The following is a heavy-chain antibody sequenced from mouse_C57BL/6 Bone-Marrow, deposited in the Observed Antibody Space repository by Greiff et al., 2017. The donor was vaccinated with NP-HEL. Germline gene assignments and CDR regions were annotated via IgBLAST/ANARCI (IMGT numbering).Heavy chain of an antibody. D-gene: IGHD1-2*01. CDR3: ARRLWYFDV. CDR2: IYPRSGNT. J-gene: IGHJ1*03. V-gene: IGHV1-81*01. Sequence: VQLQQPGAELARPGASVKLSCKASGYTFTSYGISWVKQRTGQGLEWIGEIYPRSGNTYYNEKFKGKATLTADKSSSTAYMELRSLTSEDSAVYFCARRLWYFDVWGTGTTVTVSS. CDR1: GYTFTSYG.